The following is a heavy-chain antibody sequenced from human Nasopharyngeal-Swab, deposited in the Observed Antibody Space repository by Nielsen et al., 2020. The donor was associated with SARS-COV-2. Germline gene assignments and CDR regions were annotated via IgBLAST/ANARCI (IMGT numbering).Heavy chain of an antibody. V-gene: IGHV3-64D*06. Sequence: WIRQPPGKGLEYVSAISSNGGSTYYADSVKGRFTISRDNSKNTLYLQMSSLRAEDTAVYYCARSTGWELFDYWGQGTLVTVSS. CDR3: ARSTGWELFDY. J-gene: IGHJ4*02. D-gene: IGHD1-26*01. CDR2: ISSNGGST.